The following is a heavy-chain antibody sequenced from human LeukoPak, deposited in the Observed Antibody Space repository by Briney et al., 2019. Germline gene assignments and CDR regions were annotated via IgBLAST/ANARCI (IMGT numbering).Heavy chain of an antibody. CDR1: GFTFGIYE. CDR3: ARGGGSYPFFDY. Sequence: GGSLRLSCAASGFTFGIYEMNWVRQAPGKGLEWVSYTSNSGTTRYYADSVKGRFTISRDNVKNSLYLQMNSLRAEDTAVYYCARGGGSYPFFDYWGQGTLVTVSS. J-gene: IGHJ4*02. D-gene: IGHD1-26*01. CDR2: TSNSGTTR. V-gene: IGHV3-48*03.